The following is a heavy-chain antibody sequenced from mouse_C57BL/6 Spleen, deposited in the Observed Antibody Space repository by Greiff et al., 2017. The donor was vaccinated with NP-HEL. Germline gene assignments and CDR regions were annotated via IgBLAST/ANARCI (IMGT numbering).Heavy chain of an antibody. CDR1: GYTFTSYW. D-gene: IGHD1-1*01. Sequence: QVHVKQSGAELVKPGASVKMSCKASGYTFTSYWITWVKQRPGQGLEWIGDIYPGSGSTNYNEKFKSKATLTVDTSSSTAYMQLSSLTSEDSAVYYCAREEYYGSSFCMDYWGQGTSVTVSS. CDR3: AREEYYGSSFCMDY. CDR2: IYPGSGST. V-gene: IGHV1-55*01. J-gene: IGHJ4*01.